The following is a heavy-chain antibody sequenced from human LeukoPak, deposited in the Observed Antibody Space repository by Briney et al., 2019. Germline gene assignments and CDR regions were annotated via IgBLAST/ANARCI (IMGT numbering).Heavy chain of an antibody. CDR1: GFAFSNYW. J-gene: IGHJ6*02. CDR2: INHNGNVN. Sequence: GGSLRLSCAASGFAFSNYWMNWVRQAPGKGLEWVASINHNGNVNYYVDSVKGRFTISRDNAKNSLYLQMSNLRAEDTAVYFCARRGGLDVWGQGATVTVSS. CDR3: ARRGGLDV. V-gene: IGHV3-7*03.